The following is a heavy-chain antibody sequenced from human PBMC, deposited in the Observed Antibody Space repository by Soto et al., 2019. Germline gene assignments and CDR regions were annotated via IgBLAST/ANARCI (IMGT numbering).Heavy chain of an antibody. V-gene: IGHV3-30*03. CDR2: ISYDGSNK. CDR3: ASDQMGDYGDYPGY. D-gene: IGHD4-17*01. Sequence: GGSLRLSCAASGFTFSSYGMHWVRQAPGKGLEWVAVISYDGSNKYYADSVKGRFTISRDNSKNTLYLQMNSLRAEDTAVYYCASDQMGDYGDYPGYWGQGTLVTVSS. CDR1: GFTFSSYG. J-gene: IGHJ4*02.